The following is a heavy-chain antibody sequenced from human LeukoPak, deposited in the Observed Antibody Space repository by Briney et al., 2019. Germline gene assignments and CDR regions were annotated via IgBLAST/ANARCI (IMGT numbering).Heavy chain of an antibody. Sequence: GGSLRLSCAASEFTFSSYSMNWVRQAPGKGLEWVSSISSSSSYIYYADSVKGRFTISRDNAKNSLYLQMNSLRAEDTAVYYCARVRVAYCSGGSCYSGDYWGQGTLVTVSS. D-gene: IGHD2-15*01. CDR3: ARVRVAYCSGGSCYSGDY. CDR1: EFTFSSYS. CDR2: ISSSSSYI. V-gene: IGHV3-21*01. J-gene: IGHJ4*02.